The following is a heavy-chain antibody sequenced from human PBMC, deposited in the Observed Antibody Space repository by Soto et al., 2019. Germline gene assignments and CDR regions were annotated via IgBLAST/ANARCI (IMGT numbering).Heavy chain of an antibody. CDR3: ARDRDYGATRDYFDY. Sequence: QVQLVQSGAEVKKPGSSVKVSCKASGGTFSSYAISWVRQAPGQGLEWMGGIIPIFGTANYAQKFQGRVTITADESTSTAYMELSSLRSEDKAVYYCARDRDYGATRDYFDYWGQGTLVTVSS. CDR2: IIPIFGTA. J-gene: IGHJ4*02. D-gene: IGHD4-17*01. V-gene: IGHV1-69*01. CDR1: GGTFSSYA.